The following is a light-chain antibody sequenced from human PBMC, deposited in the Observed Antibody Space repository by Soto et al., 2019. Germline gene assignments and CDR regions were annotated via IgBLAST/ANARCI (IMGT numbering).Light chain of an antibody. CDR1: TGAVTSGQY. Sequence: QAVVPQEPSLTVSPGGTGTLTCGSSTGAVTSGQYPYWFQQKTGQAPRTLIYDTSNKHSWTPVRFSGSLLGGKAALTLSGSQPEDEAEYYCLLSYSGPRVFGGGTKLTVL. J-gene: IGLJ3*02. V-gene: IGLV7-46*01. CDR3: LLSYSGPRV. CDR2: DTS.